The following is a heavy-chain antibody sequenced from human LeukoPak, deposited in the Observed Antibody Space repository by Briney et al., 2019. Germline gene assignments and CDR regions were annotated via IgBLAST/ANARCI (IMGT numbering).Heavy chain of an antibody. V-gene: IGHV3-74*01. CDR1: GFTFSLYS. CDR2: ISSDGRST. J-gene: IGHJ4*02. CDR3: ASQLGGNVY. D-gene: IGHD3-16*01. Sequence: PGGSLRLSCAASGFTFSLYSMNWVRQAPGKGLVWVSVISSDGRSTIYADSVKGRFTISRDNAKNTLYLQMDSLRAEDTAVYFCASQLGGNVYWGQGTLVTVSS.